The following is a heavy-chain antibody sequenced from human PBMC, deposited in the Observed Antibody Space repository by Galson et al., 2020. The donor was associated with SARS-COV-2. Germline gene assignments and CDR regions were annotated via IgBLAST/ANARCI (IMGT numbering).Heavy chain of an antibody. CDR1: GFTFSSSW. J-gene: IGHJ4*02. D-gene: IGHD7-27*01. Sequence: GGSLRLSCAAFGFTFSSSWMHWVRQAPGKGLVWVSRIYSEGSSTSYADSVKGRFTISGDNAKNTLYLQMNSLRAEDTAVYYCARGDMGNDYFDYWGQGTLVTVSS. CDR3: ARGDMGNDYFDY. V-gene: IGHV3-74*01. CDR2: IYSEGSST.